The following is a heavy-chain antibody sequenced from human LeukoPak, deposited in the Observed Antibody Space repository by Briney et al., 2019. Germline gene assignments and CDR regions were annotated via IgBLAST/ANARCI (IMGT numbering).Heavy chain of an antibody. CDR1: GYTFTSYG. CDR2: ISAYNGNT. V-gene: IGHV1-18*01. Sequence: ASVKASCKASGYTFTSYGISWVRQAPGQGLEWMGWISAYNGNTNYAQKLQGRVTMTTDTSTSTAYMELRSLRSDDTAVYYCARDLVSGSYFFGYFDYWGQGTLVTVSS. J-gene: IGHJ4*02. D-gene: IGHD1-26*01. CDR3: ARDLVSGSYFFGYFDY.